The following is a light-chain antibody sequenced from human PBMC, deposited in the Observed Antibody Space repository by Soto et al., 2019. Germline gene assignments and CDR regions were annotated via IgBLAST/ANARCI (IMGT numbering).Light chain of an antibody. CDR1: QRITTY. CDR2: TSG. J-gene: IGKJ2*01. CDR3: QQTYSTPYT. V-gene: IGKV1-39*01. Sequence: IHMTQSPSSLSASVGDRITVTCRASQRITTYVNWYQLKPGEAPKLLISTSGTLQRGVPSRFSGSGSGTAFTLTITRLQPADFATSFCQQTYSTPYTFGQGTKLEIK.